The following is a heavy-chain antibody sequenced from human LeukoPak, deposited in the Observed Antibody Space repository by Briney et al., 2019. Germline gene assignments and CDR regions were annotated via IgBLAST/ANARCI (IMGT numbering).Heavy chain of an antibody. Sequence: SETLSLTCILSGGSISSTSYYWGWIRQPPGKGLEWIGSFYSGGRTYYNPSLKGRVTISVDTSKNQFSLKLTSVTAADTAVYYCATSPYYYYDSSGPNSFDYWGQGTLVTVSS. CDR3: ATSPYYYYDSSGPNSFDY. D-gene: IGHD3-22*01. CDR2: FYSGGRT. CDR1: GGSISSTSYY. V-gene: IGHV4-39*01. J-gene: IGHJ4*02.